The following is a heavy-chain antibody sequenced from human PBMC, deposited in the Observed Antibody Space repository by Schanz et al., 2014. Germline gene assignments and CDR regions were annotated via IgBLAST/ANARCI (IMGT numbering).Heavy chain of an antibody. CDR1: GFTVSSDH. J-gene: IGHJ6*02. D-gene: IGHD2-15*01. Sequence: VQLVESGGGVVQPGGSLGLSCVVSGFTVSSDHMSWVRQAPGKGLEWVSTIYASGATYYADSVKRRFTISRDNSENTLYLQMNSLSADDTAVFYCAKGMGYCSGGTCYDYYYYGLDVWGQGTTVTVSS. CDR2: IYASGAT. V-gene: IGHV3-66*01. CDR3: AKGMGYCSGGTCYDYYYYGLDV.